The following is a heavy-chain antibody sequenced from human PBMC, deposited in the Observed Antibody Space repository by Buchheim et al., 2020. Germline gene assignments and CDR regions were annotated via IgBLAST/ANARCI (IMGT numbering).Heavy chain of an antibody. CDR3: AKDSTSWYYWFDP. D-gene: IGHD2/OR15-2a*01. J-gene: IGHJ5*02. V-gene: IGHV3-23*01. Sequence: EVQLLESGGGLVQPGGSLRLSCAASGFTFSSYAMSWIRQAPGKGLEWVSSISGNGGNTYYTDYVRGRFTISRDNSKNTLNLQMNSLRAEDTAIYYCAKDSTSWYYWFDPWGQGTL. CDR2: ISGNGGNT. CDR1: GFTFSSYA.